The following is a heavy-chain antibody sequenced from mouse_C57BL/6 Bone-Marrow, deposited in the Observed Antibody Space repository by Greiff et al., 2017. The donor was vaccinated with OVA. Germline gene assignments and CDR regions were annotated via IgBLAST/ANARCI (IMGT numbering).Heavy chain of an antibody. CDR1: GFTFSDFY. V-gene: IGHV7-1*01. D-gene: IGHD1-1*01. J-gene: IGHJ4*01. Sequence: EVQVVESGGGLVQSGRSLRLSCATSGFTFSDFYMEWVRQAPGKGLEWIAASRNKANDYTTEYSASVKGRFIVSRDTSQSILYLQMNALRAEDTAIYYCARDPLLPYAMDYWGQGTSVTVSS. CDR3: ARDPLLPYAMDY. CDR2: SRNKANDYTT.